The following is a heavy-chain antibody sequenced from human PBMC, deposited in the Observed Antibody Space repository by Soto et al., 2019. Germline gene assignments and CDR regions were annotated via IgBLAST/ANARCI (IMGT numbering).Heavy chain of an antibody. V-gene: IGHV3-15*01. Sequence: EVQLVESGGGLVEPGGSLRLSCAASGISFTDAWLAWVRLAPGKGPEWVGRIKSKTHGGTTDYAAPVKGRFSISRDDSKNIVYLQMSSLQTEDTAVYHCTTDLGHMSLSIFSWWGQGTLVTVSS. CDR1: GISFTDAW. J-gene: IGHJ4*02. CDR2: IKSKTHGGTT. D-gene: IGHD3-16*01. CDR3: TTDLGHMSLSIFSW.